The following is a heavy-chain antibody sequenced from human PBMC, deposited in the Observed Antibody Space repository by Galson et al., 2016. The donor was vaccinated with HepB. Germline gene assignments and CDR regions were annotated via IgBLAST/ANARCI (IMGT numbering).Heavy chain of an antibody. Sequence: CAISGDSVSSKTSAWNWIRQSPSRGLEWLGRTYYRSKWYFDYAESLKGRITINPDTSKNQFSLHLNSVTPADTAIYFCARVYGINSNNGMDVWGQGTTVTGTS. J-gene: IGHJ6*02. V-gene: IGHV6-1*01. CDR2: TYYRSKWYF. CDR3: ARVYGINSNNGMDV. CDR1: GDSVSSKTSA. D-gene: IGHD4-11*01.